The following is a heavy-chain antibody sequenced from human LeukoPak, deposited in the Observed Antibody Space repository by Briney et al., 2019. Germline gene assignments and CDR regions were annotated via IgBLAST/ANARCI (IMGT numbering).Heavy chain of an antibody. CDR3: ARLGGIAVALGF. Sequence: GESLKISCKGSGYSFTSYWISWVRQMPGKGLEWMGRIDPSDSYTNYSPSFQGHVTISADKSISNAYLQWSSLKASDTAMYYCARLGGIAVALGFWGQGTLVTVSS. J-gene: IGHJ4*02. V-gene: IGHV5-10-1*01. CDR1: GYSFTSYW. CDR2: IDPSDSYT. D-gene: IGHD6-19*01.